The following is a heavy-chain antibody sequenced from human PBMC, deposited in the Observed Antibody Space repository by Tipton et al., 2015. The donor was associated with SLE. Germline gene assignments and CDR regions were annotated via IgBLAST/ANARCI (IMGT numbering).Heavy chain of an antibody. V-gene: IGHV1-2*06. Sequence: QLVQSGAEVKWPGASVKVSCKASGYTFTSHYMHWVRQAPGQGLEWLGRINPNSGGTNYAQKCQGRVSMTRDTSISTAYMELSRLGTDDTAVYYWARRSVSWCVPWGLRTLVAVS. J-gene: IGHJ5*02. CDR2: INPNSGGT. CDR3: ARRSVSWCVP. CDR1: GYTFTSHY.